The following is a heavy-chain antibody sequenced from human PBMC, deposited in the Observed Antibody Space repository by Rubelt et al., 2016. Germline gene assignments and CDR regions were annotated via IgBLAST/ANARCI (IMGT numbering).Heavy chain of an antibody. CDR2: ISAYNGNT. CDR3: ASAVGYQNQGNFQH. V-gene: IGHV1-18*04. D-gene: IGHD3-16*02. Sequence: QVQLVQSGAEVKKPGASVKVSCKASGYTFSTYGISWVRQAPGQGLEWMGWISAYNGNTDYAQRFQGRVNLTTETSTSTAYMELRSLRSDDTAVYYCASAVGYQNQGNFQHWGQGTLVTVSS. CDR1: GYTFSTYG. J-gene: IGHJ1*01.